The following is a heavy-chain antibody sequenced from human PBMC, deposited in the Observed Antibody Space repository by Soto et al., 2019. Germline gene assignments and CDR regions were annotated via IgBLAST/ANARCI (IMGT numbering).Heavy chain of an antibody. D-gene: IGHD1-26*01. CDR2: INAGNGNT. J-gene: IGHJ5*02. V-gene: IGHV1-3*01. CDR3: ARGYKRRWELWWFDT. CDR1: GYTFTSYA. Sequence: ASVKVSCKASGYTFTSYAMHWVRQAPGQRLEWMGWINAGNGNTKYSQKFQGRVTITRDTSASTAYMELSSLRSEDTAVYYCARGYKRRWELWWFDTWGQGTLVTVSS.